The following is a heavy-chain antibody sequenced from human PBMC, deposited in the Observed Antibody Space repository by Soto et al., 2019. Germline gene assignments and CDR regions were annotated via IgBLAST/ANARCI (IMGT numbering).Heavy chain of an antibody. CDR2: ISYDGSNK. V-gene: IGHV3-30*18. D-gene: IGHD4-17*01. J-gene: IGHJ3*02. CDR3: AKVSRGLDYGGKGGDAFDI. CDR1: GFTFSSYG. Sequence: QVQLVESGGGVVEPGRSLRLSCAASGFTFSSYGMHWVRQAPGKGLEWVAGISYDGSNKYYADSVKGRITISRDNSKNTLYLQMNSLRAEDTAVYYCAKVSRGLDYGGKGGDAFDIWGQGTMVTVSS.